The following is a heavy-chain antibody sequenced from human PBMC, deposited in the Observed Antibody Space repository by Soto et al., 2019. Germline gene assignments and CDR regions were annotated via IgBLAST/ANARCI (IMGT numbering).Heavy chain of an antibody. CDR1: GFTFSSYA. J-gene: IGHJ6*02. V-gene: IGHV3-23*01. CDR2: ISGSGGST. D-gene: IGHD3-3*01. Sequence: PGGSLRLSCAASGFTFSSYAMSWVRQAPGKGLEWVSAISGSGGSTYYADSVKGQFTISRDNSKNTLYLQMNSLRAEDTAVYYCAKDAPVLEWLFRPANYGMDVWGQGTTVTVSS. CDR3: AKDAPVLEWLFRPANYGMDV.